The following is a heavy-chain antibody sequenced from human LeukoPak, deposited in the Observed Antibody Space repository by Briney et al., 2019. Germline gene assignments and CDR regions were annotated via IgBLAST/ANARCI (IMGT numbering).Heavy chain of an antibody. Sequence: GASVKVSCKASGGTFSSYAISWVRQAPGQGLEWMGGIIPIFGTANYAQKFQGRVTITTDESTSTAYMELSSLRSEDTAVYYCARPGGSSSSQFDYWGQGTLVTVSS. CDR3: ARPGGSSSSQFDY. J-gene: IGHJ4*02. CDR1: GGTFSSYA. V-gene: IGHV1-69*05. CDR2: IIPIFGTA. D-gene: IGHD6-6*01.